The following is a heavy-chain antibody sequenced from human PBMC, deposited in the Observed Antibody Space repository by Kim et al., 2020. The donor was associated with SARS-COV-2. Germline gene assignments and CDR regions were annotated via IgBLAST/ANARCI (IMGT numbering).Heavy chain of an antibody. D-gene: IGHD3-10*01. CDR1: GFTFSDYY. V-gene: IGHV3-11*01. CDR2: ISSSGSTI. J-gene: IGHJ5*02. Sequence: GGSLRLSCAASGFTFSDYYMSWIRQAPGKGLECVSYISSSGSTIYYADSVKGRFTISRDNAKNSLYLQMNSLRAEDTAVYYCARDKHRLWFRDYSPQNWFDPWGPGTLVTVAS. CDR3: ARDKHRLWFRDYSPQNWFDP.